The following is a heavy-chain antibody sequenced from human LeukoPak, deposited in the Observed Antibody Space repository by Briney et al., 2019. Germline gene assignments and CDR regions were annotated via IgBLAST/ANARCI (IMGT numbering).Heavy chain of an antibody. J-gene: IGHJ4*02. V-gene: IGHV4-34*01. Sequence: SETLSLTCAVYGGSFSGYYWSWIRQPPGKGLEWIGSIYYSGSTYYNPSLKSRVTISLDTSKNQFSLKLRSVTAADTAMYYCARGVADSSGYYYPPAYYFDYWGQGTLVTVSS. CDR3: ARGVADSSGYYYPPAYYFDY. D-gene: IGHD3-22*01. CDR1: GGSFSGYY. CDR2: IYYSGST.